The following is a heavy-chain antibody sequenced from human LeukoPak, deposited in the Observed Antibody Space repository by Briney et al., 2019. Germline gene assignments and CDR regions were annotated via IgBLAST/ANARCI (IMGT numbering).Heavy chain of an antibody. CDR3: ARAELRGWFDP. J-gene: IGHJ5*02. D-gene: IGHD1-7*01. CDR2: IYYSGST. CDR1: GGSISSGGYY. V-gene: IGHV4-31*11. Sequence: PSEALSLTCAVSGGSISSGGYYWSWIRQHPGKGLEWIGYIYYSGSTYYNPSLKSRVTISVDTSKNQFSLKLSSVTAADTAVYYCARAELRGWFDPWGQGTLVTVSS.